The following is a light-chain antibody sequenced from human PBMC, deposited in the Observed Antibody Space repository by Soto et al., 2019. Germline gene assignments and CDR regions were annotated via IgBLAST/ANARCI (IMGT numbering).Light chain of an antibody. CDR3: TSYVGNDIWV. V-gene: IGLV2-8*01. Sequence: QSALTQAPSASGSPGQSVTISCTGTSSDVGAYKYVSWYQQYPGKAPKLMIYEVTKRPSGVPDRFSGSKSGNTASLTVSGLQAEDEADYYCTSYVGNDIWVFGGGTKVIVL. J-gene: IGLJ3*02. CDR1: SSDVGAYKY. CDR2: EVT.